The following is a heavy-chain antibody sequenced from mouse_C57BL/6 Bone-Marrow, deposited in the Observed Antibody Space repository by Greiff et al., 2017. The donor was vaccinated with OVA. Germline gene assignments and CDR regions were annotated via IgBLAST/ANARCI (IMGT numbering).Heavy chain of an antibody. V-gene: IGHV3-8*01. D-gene: IGHD2-12*01. J-gene: IGHJ4*01. CDR1: GYSITSDY. CDR3: ARLRQLYYYAMDY. CDR2: ISYSGST. Sequence: EVHLVESGPGLAKPSQTLSLTCSVTGYSITSDYWNWIRKFPGNKLEYMGYISYSGSTYYNPSLKSRISITRDTSKNQYYLQLNSVTTEDTATYYCARLRQLYYYAMDYWGQGTSVTVSS.